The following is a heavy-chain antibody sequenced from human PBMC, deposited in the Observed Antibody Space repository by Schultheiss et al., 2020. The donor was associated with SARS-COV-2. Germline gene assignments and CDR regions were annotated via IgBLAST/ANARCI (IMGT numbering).Heavy chain of an antibody. CDR1: GGSFSGYY. J-gene: IGHJ4*02. CDR3: ARKQYDAPYFDY. D-gene: IGHD1-1*01. V-gene: IGHV4-34*01. Sequence: ETLSLTCAVYGGSFSGYYWSWIRQPPGKGLEWIGEINHSGSTNYNPSLKSRVTISVDTSKNQFSLKLSSVTAADTAVYYCARKQYDAPYFDYWGQGILVTVSS. CDR2: INHSGST.